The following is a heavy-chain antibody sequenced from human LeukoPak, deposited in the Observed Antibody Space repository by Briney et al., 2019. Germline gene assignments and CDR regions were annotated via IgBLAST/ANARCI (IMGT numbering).Heavy chain of an antibody. CDR3: ARGGHRQKEF. J-gene: IGHJ4*02. Sequence: GGSLRLFCAASGFTFRNYWMTWVRQSPGKGLEWVAIIKPDGSDKYHVDSVKGRFTISRDNAKNSLYLQMSSLRAEDTAVYYCARGGHRQKEFWGQGTLVTVSS. V-gene: IGHV3-7*01. CDR2: IKPDGSDK. D-gene: IGHD3-10*01. CDR1: GFTFRNYW.